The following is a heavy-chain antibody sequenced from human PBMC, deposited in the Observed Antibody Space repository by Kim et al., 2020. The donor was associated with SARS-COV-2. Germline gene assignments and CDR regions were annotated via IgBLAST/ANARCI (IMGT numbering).Heavy chain of an antibody. V-gene: IGHV1-8*01. CDR2: MNPNSGNT. J-gene: IGHJ6*02. CDR1: GYTFTSYD. Sequence: ASVKVSCKASGYTFTSYDINWVRQATGQGLEWMGWMNPNSGNTGYAQKFQGRVTMTRNTSISTAYMELSSLRSEDTAVYYCARVRLGYYYYGMDVWGQGTTVTVSS. CDR3: ARVRLGYYYYGMDV.